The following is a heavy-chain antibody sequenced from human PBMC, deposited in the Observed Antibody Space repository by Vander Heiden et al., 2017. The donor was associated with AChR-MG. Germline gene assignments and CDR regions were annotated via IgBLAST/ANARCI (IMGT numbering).Heavy chain of an antibody. Sequence: QLQLQESGPGLVKSSEPLSLTCSVPSDSISSPTYYWRRIRQPPGKGLEWIGNVYHTGSTYYNPSLKRRVTRSVDTSKKQFSRKLSSVTAADTAGYYCAKTTNRRYNWFDPWGPGTLVTVSS. V-gene: IGHV4-39*01. CDR2: VYHTGST. J-gene: IGHJ5*02. CDR3: AKTTNRRYNWFDP. CDR1: SDSISSPTYY.